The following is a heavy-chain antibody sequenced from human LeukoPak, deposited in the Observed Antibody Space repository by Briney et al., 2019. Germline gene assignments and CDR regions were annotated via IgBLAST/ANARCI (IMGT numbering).Heavy chain of an antibody. D-gene: IGHD1-26*01. Sequence: GGSLRLSCAASGFTVRSNYMSWVRQAPGKGLEWVSIIYSGGSTYYADSVKGRFTTSRDNSKNTLYLQMNSLRVEDTAVYYCARDEWELLRAYWGQGTLVTVSS. V-gene: IGHV3-66*02. J-gene: IGHJ4*02. CDR1: GFTVRSNY. CDR3: ARDEWELLRAY. CDR2: IYSGGST.